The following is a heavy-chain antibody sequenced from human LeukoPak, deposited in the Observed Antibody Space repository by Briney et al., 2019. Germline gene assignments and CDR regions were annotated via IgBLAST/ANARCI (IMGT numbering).Heavy chain of an antibody. D-gene: IGHD1-26*01. Sequence: SETLSLTCTVSGGSISNYYWSWIRQPPGKGLEWIGYIYYSGSTNYNPSLKSRVTISVDTSKNQFSLRLNSVTAADTAMYYCAKSGGYGLIDYWGRGTLVTVSS. CDR3: AKSGGYGLIDY. V-gene: IGHV4-59*08. J-gene: IGHJ4*02. CDR2: IYYSGST. CDR1: GGSISNYY.